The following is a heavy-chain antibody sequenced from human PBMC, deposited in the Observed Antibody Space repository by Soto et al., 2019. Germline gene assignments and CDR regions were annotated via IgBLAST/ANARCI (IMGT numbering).Heavy chain of an antibody. Sequence: AALVKVSCKASGYTFTSYGMSWVRQAPGQGLEWMGWISAYNGNTNYAQKLQGRVTMTTDTSTSTAYMELRSLRSDDTAVYYCEISTEYCSSTSCPSPFWGQGTMVTVSS. J-gene: IGHJ3*01. V-gene: IGHV1-18*01. CDR1: GYTFTSYG. CDR3: EISTEYCSSTSCPSPF. CDR2: ISAYNGNT. D-gene: IGHD2-2*01.